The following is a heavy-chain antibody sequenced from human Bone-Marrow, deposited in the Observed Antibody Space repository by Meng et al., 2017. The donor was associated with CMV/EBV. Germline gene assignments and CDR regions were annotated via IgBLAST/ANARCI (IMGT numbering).Heavy chain of an antibody. Sequence: QGPGPGLGKPSGTLSLTCMFSGAPITSYDWSWIRQPAGKGLEWIGRISASGNTRYNPSLKSRVTMSVDTSKNQFSLKLSSVTAADTAVYYCARDFGSSWYPNWFDPWGQGTLVTVSS. D-gene: IGHD6-13*01. CDR2: ISASGNT. CDR3: ARDFGSSWYPNWFDP. CDR1: GAPITSYD. V-gene: IGHV4-4*07. J-gene: IGHJ5*02.